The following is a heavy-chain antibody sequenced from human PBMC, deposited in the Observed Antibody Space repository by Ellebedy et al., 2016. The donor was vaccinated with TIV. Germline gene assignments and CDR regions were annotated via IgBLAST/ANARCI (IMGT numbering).Heavy chain of an antibody. CDR1: GFTFSTYL. Sequence: ESLKISCAASGFTFSTYLMHWVRQVPGKGPVWVSRIRSDGRTTNYADSVKGRFTLSRDNAKNSLYLQMNSLRAEDTALYYCAKDTGNSGPWAFDIWGQGTMVTVSS. CDR2: IRSDGRTT. J-gene: IGHJ3*02. CDR3: AKDTGNSGPWAFDI. V-gene: IGHV3-74*01. D-gene: IGHD4-23*01.